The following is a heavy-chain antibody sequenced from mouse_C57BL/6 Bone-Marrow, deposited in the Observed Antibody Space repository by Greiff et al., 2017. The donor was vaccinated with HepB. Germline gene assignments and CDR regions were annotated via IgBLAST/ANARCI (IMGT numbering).Heavy chain of an antibody. D-gene: IGHD2-5*01. J-gene: IGHJ4*01. V-gene: IGHV14-4*01. CDR1: GFNIKDDY. CDR3: TKDSNYSYYYAMDY. CDR2: IDPENGDT. Sequence: DVQLQESGAELVRPGASVKLSCTASGFNIKDDYMHWVKQRPEQGLEWIGWIDPENGDTEYASKFQGKATITAEPSSNTAYLQLSSLTSEDTAVYYCTKDSNYSYYYAMDYWGQGTSVTVSS.